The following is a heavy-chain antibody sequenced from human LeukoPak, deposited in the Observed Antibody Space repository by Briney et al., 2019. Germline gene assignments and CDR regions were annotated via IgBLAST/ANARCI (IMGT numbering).Heavy chain of an antibody. V-gene: IGHV1-69*01. CDR1: GGTFSSYA. J-gene: IGHJ5*02. D-gene: IGHD2-2*01. CDR3: AGKLLGYCSSTSCYASVALDP. CDR2: IIPIFGTA. Sequence: SVKVSCKASGGTFSSYAISWVRQAPGQGLEWMGGIIPIFGTANYAQKFQGRVTITADESTSTAYMELSSLRSEDTAVYYCAGKLLGYCSSTSCYASVALDPWGQGTLVTVSS.